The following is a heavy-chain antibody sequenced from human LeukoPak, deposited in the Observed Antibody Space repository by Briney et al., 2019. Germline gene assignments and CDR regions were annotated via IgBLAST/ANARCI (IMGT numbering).Heavy chain of an antibody. Sequence: SETLSLTCTVSGGSISSYYWSWIRQPPGKGLEWIGYIYYSGSTNYNPSLKRRVTISVDTSKNQFSLKLSSVTAADTAVYYCARDFRRWFDAWGQGTLVTVSS. CDR3: ARDFRRWFDA. J-gene: IGHJ5*02. CDR2: IYYSGST. V-gene: IGHV4-59*01. CDR1: GGSISSYY.